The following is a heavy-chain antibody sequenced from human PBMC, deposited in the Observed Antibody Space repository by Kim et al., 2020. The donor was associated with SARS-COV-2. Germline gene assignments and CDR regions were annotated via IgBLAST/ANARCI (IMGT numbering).Heavy chain of an antibody. J-gene: IGHJ4*02. V-gene: IGHV3-30*03. Sequence: GGSLRLSCEASGFIFNSYAMHWVRQAPGKGLEWVAVISYDGNNKYYLDSVKGRFTISRDNSKNTLYLQLDSLTSDDTALYYCSREFALGYDSSWTPPFDHWGQGTLVIVSS. CDR3: SREFALGYDSSWTPPFDH. CDR2: ISYDGNNK. D-gene: IGHD6-13*01. CDR1: GFIFNSYA.